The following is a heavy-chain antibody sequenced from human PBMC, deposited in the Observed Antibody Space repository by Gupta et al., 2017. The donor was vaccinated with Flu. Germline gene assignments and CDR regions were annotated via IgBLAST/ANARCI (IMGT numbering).Heavy chain of an antibody. CDR3: TRLVYGPGSYNH. V-gene: IGHV3-73*01. Sequence: EVQLVESGGSLVQPGGSLKLSCAASGFAFSDSTIHWVRQASGKGLEWVGRIRSKSNNYATEYAASVKGRFTMSRDDSRNTAYLQLNSLKTEDTALYYCTRLVYGPGSYNHWGQGTLVTVSS. J-gene: IGHJ4*02. CDR2: IRSKSNNYAT. CDR1: GFAFSDST. D-gene: IGHD3-10*01.